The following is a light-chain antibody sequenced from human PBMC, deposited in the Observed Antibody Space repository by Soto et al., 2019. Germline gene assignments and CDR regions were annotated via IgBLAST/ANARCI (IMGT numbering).Light chain of an antibody. J-gene: IGLJ1*01. V-gene: IGLV2-14*02. CDR1: SSDVGSYNL. CDR3: SSYTRSSTLI. Sequence: QSVLTQPASVSGSPGQSITISCTGTSSDVGSYNLVSWYQQHPGKAPKLMIYEGSKRPSGVSNRFSGSKSGNTASLTISGLQAEDEADYYCSSYTRSSTLIFGIGTKVTVL. CDR2: EGS.